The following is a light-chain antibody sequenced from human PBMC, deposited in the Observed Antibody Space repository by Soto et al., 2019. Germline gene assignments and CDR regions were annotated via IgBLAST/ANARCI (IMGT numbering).Light chain of an antibody. V-gene: IGLV2-23*01. J-gene: IGLJ1*01. CDR3: CSYAGSGTYV. CDR2: ENN. CDR1: TSDVGRYNL. Sequence: QSVLTQPASVSGSPGRSITISCTGTTSDVGRYNLVSWYQQHPDKAPKLLIYENNKRPSGVSNRFSGSKSGNTASLTISGLQAEDETDYYCCSYAGSGTYVFGSGTKVTVL.